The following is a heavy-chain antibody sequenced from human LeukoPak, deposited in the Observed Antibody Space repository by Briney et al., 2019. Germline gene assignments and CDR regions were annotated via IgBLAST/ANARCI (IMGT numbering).Heavy chain of an antibody. CDR3: ERQWETTVLYYYYGMDV. V-gene: IGHV4-39*01. CDR1: GGSISSSSYY. J-gene: IGHJ6*02. CDR2: IYYSGST. D-gene: IGHD4-17*01. Sequence: SETLSLTCTVSGGSISSSSYYWGWIRQPPGKGLEWIGSIYYSGSTYYNPSLKSRVTISVDTSKNQFSLKLSSVTAADTAVYYCERQWETTVLYYYYGMDVWGQGTTVTVSS.